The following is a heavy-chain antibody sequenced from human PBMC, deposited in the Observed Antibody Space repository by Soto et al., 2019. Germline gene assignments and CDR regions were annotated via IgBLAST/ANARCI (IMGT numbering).Heavy chain of an antibody. CDR3: ASSPYYYDSSGYYYWSYFDY. CDR2: IKQDGSEK. D-gene: IGHD3-22*01. CDR1: GFTFSSYW. J-gene: IGHJ4*02. V-gene: IGHV3-7*01. Sequence: VGSLRLSCAASGFTFSSYWMSWVRQAPGKGLEWVANIKQDGSEKYYVDSVKGRFTISRDNAKNSLYLQMNSLRADDTAVYYCASSPYYYDSSGYYYWSYFDYWGQGTLVTVSS.